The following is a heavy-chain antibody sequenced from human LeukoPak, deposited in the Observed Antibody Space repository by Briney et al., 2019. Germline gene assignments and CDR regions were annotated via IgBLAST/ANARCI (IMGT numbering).Heavy chain of an antibody. CDR1: GSSISSSSYY. V-gene: IGHV4-39*01. J-gene: IGHJ4*02. Sequence: SETLSLTCTVSGSSISSSSYYWGWIRQPPGKGLEWIGSIYYSGSTYYNPSLKSRVTISVDTSKNQFSLKLSSVTAADTAVYYCARHKEMATIDYWGQGTLVTVSS. CDR2: IYYSGST. CDR3: ARHKEMATIDY. D-gene: IGHD5-24*01.